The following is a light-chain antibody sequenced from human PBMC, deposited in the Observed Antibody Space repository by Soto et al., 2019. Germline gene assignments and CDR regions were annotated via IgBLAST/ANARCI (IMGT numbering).Light chain of an antibody. V-gene: IGKV3-20*01. CDR3: QQYGSSPET. Sequence: EIVLTQSPGTLSLSPGERASLSCRASQSISSSYSASYLAWYQQKPGQAPRLLIYCASFRAPGIPDRFSGSGSGTEFTLTISRLEPEDFAVYHCQQYGSSPETFGQGTKVEI. CDR1: QSISSSYSASY. J-gene: IGKJ1*01. CDR2: CAS.